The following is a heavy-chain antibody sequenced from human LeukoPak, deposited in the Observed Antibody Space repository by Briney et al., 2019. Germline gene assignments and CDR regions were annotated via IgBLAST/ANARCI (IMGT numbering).Heavy chain of an antibody. CDR1: GFTFGDYA. CDR3: TRVGELLWFGELLPNWFDP. V-gene: IGHV3-49*04. J-gene: IGHJ5*02. CDR2: IRSKAYGGTT. Sequence: GGSLRLSCTASGFTFGDYAMSWVRQAPRKGLEWVGFIRSKAYGGTTEYAASVKGRFTISRDDSKGIAYLQMNSLKTEDTAVYYCTRVGELLWFGELLPNWFDPWGQGTLVTVSS. D-gene: IGHD3-10*01.